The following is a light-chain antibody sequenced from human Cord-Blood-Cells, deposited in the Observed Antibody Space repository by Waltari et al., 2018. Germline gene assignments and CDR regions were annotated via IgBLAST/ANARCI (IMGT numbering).Light chain of an antibody. CDR1: QSISSY. CDR2: AAS. J-gene: IGKJ2*01. V-gene: IGKV1-39*01. CDR3: QQRYRTTYT. Sequence: DLQLTQAPSSLSASVGARVTITCRASQSISSYLDWYQQKPGKAPKLLIYAASSVQSGVPSRFSGSGSGTDFTLTISSLRPEDFATYYCQQRYRTTYTCGQGTKREIK.